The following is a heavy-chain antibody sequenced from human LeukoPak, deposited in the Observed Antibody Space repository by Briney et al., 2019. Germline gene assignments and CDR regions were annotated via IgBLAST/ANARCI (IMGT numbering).Heavy chain of an antibody. D-gene: IGHD5-12*01. Sequence: GASVKVSCKASGYIFTDYYMHWVRQAPGQELGWMGRINPNSGGTNYAQKFQGRVTMTRDTSISTAYTELSSLRSDDTAVYYCARDRKRGYSGYETKYFQHWGQGTLVTVSS. CDR1: GYIFTDYY. CDR2: INPNSGGT. V-gene: IGHV1/OR15-1*02. CDR3: ARDRKRGYSGYETKYFQH. J-gene: IGHJ1*01.